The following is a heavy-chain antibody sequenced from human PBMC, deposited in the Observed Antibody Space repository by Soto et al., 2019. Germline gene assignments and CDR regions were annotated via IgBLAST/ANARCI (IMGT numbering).Heavy chain of an antibody. V-gene: IGHV3-49*04. CDR3: TREAIGYCSSTSCYYYYYYIDD. D-gene: IGHD2-2*01. J-gene: IGHJ6*03. CDR2: IRSKAYGGTT. CDR1: GFTFGDYA. Sequence: GGSLRLSCTASGFTFGDYAMSWVRQAPGKGLEWVGFIRSKAYGGTTEYDASGKGRFTISRDDSKSIAYLQMNSLKTEDTAVYYCTREAIGYCSSTSCYYYYYYIDDWGKGTTVTVSS.